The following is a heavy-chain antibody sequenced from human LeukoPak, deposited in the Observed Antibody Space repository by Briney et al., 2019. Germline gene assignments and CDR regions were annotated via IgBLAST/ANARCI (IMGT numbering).Heavy chain of an antibody. CDR2: IYYSGST. CDR1: GGSISSSSYY. CDR3: ARTPGYCSGGSCWYCFDY. J-gene: IGHJ4*02. Sequence: PSETLSLTCTVSGGSISSSSYYWGWIRQPPGKGLEWIGSIYYSGSTYYNPSLKSRVTISVDTSKNQFSLKLSSVTAADTAVYYCARTPGYCSGGSCWYCFDYWGQGTLVTVSS. D-gene: IGHD2-15*01. V-gene: IGHV4-39*01.